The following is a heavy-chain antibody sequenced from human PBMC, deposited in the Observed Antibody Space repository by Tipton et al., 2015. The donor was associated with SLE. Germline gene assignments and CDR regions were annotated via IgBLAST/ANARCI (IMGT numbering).Heavy chain of an antibody. CDR1: GGSFSTYH. CDR3: ARYLVWNCTCLGS. J-gene: IGHJ5*01. V-gene: IGHV4-34*01. Sequence: TLSLTCAVFGGSFSTYHWSWIRQPPGKGLEWIGEINQSGSTNYNPSLKSRVTISRDTSEKQVSLKLTSVTAADTAVYYCARYLVWNCTCLGSWRQRCLVAVPS. D-gene: IGHD1-7*01. CDR2: INQSGST.